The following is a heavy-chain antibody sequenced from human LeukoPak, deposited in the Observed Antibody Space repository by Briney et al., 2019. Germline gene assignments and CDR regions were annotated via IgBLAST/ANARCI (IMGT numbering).Heavy chain of an antibody. CDR1: GDSINNYY. V-gene: IGHV4-59*08. Sequence: PSETLSLTCTVSGDSINNYYWSWIRQPPGKGLEWIGYIYYSGSTNYNPSLKSRVTISVDTSKNQFSLNLSSVTAADTAVYYCARHDPRGEPARLGFFDYWGRGTLVTVSS. D-gene: IGHD6-6*01. CDR2: IYYSGST. CDR3: ARHDPRGEPARLGFFDY. J-gene: IGHJ4*02.